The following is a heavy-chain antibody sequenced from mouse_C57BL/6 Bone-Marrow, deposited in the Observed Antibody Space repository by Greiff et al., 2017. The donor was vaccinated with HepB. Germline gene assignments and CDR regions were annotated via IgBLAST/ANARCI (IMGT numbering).Heavy chain of an antibody. D-gene: IGHD1-1*01. CDR2: IHPRDGST. Sequence: QVQLQQSDAELVKPGASVKISCKVSGYTFTDHTIHWMKQRPEQGLEWIGYIHPRDGSTKYNEKFKGKATLTADKSSSTAYMQLNSLTSEDSAVYFCARCKYYGSSYKDWFAYWGQGTLVTVSA. J-gene: IGHJ3*01. CDR1: GYTFTDHT. V-gene: IGHV1-78*01. CDR3: ARCKYYGSSYKDWFAY.